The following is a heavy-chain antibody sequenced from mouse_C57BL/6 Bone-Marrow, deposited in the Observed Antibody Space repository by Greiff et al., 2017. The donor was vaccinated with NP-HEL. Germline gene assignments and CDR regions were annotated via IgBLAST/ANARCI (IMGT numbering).Heavy chain of an antibody. Sequence: DVKLQESGPGLVKPSQSLSLTCSVTGYSITSGYYWNWIRQFPGNKLEWMGYISYDGSNNYNPSLKNRISITRDTSKNQFFLKLNSVTTEDTATYYCARAPITTVVGPYYFDYWGQGTTLTVSS. CDR3: ARAPITTVVGPYYFDY. V-gene: IGHV3-6*01. D-gene: IGHD1-1*01. CDR1: GYSITSGYY. CDR2: ISYDGSN. J-gene: IGHJ2*01.